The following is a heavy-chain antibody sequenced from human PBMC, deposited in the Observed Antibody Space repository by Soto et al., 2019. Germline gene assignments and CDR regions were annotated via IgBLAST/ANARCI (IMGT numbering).Heavy chain of an antibody. V-gene: IGHV4-31*03. CDR1: VGSIRSDGYY. Sequence: QVQLQESGPVLLKPSQTLSLTCTVSVGSIRSDGYYWIWIRQRPGKGLEWIGYMNYRGITYYNPSLKSRLTISEDTSKNRSSLNLNSVTAAETAVYYCARDGLSGGDAFDIWGQGTMVVVSS. CDR2: MNYRGIT. J-gene: IGHJ3*02. CDR3: ARDGLSGGDAFDI. D-gene: IGHD3-10*01.